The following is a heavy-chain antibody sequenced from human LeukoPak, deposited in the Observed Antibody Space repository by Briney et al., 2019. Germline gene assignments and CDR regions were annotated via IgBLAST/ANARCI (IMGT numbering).Heavy chain of an antibody. V-gene: IGHV3-30*03. J-gene: IGHJ3*02. Sequence: GRSLRLSCAVSGFTFSSYGMHWVRQAPGKGLEWVAVISYDGSNKYYADSVKGRFTISRDNSKNTLYLQMNSLRAEDTAVYYCARDFSYAFDIWGQGTMVTVSS. CDR3: ARDFSYAFDI. CDR2: ISYDGSNK. D-gene: IGHD2/OR15-2a*01. CDR1: GFTFSSYG.